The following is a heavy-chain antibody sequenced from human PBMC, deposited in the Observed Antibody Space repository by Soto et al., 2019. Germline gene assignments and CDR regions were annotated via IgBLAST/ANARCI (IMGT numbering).Heavy chain of an antibody. CDR2: IKQDGSEK. V-gene: IGHV3-7*03. CDR1: GFTFSGNW. CDR3: ARAFDSLVPTAY. D-gene: IGHD2-21*02. Sequence: GGSLRLSCAASGFTFSGNWMSWVRQAPGTGLQWVANIKQDGSEKYYVDSVRGRFTISRDNAKSTLFLQMNSLIADDTGVYYCARAFDSLVPTAYWGQGTLVPVSS. J-gene: IGHJ4*02.